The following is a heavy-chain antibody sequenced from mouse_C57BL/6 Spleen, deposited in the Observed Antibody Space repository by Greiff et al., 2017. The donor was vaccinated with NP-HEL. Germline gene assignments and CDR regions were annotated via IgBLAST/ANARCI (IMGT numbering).Heavy chain of an antibody. V-gene: IGHV5-17*01. CDR3: ARDYGDY. CDR1: GFTFSDYG. J-gene: IGHJ3*01. Sequence: VQLKESGGGLVKPGGSLKLSCAASGFTFSDYGMHWVRQAPEKGLEWVAYISSGSSTIYYADTLKGRFTISRDNAKNTLFLQMTSLRSEDTAMYYCARDYGDYWGQGTLVTVSA. CDR2: ISSGSSTI. D-gene: IGHD2-4*01.